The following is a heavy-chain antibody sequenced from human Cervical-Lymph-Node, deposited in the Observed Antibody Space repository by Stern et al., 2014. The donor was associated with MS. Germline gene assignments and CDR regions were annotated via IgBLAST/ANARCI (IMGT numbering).Heavy chain of an antibody. V-gene: IGHV4-61*02. CDR3: ARQAGYYDNSAYYNY. CDR1: GVSITSSSFY. J-gene: IGHJ4*02. CDR2: TDVSGHS. D-gene: IGHD3-22*01. Sequence: VQLVESGPGLVKPSQTLSLTCTVSGVSITSSSFYWTWLRQPAGKGLEWIGRTDVSGHSDYTPALKGRVTMSLDASKNHFSLELTSVTADDTAVYYCARQAGYYDNSAYYNYWGQGTLVTVSS.